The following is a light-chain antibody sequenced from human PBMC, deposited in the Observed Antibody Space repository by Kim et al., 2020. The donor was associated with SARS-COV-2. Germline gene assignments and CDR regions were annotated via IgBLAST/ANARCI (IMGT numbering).Light chain of an antibody. CDR3: ATWDDSLTEVV. J-gene: IGLJ3*02. CDR2: SNQ. CDR1: SSNIDRNT. Sequence: QSVLTQPPSASGTPGQRVTISCSGSSSNIDRNTVNWYQQLPATAPKLLIYSNQQRPSGVPDRFSGSKAGTSASLAISGLQSADEADYFCATWDDSLTEVVFGGGTQLTVL. V-gene: IGLV1-44*01.